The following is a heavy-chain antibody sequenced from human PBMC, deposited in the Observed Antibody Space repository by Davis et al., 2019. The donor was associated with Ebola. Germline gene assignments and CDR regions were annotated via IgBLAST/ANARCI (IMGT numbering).Heavy chain of an antibody. CDR3: ARVGRGAAGFDS. V-gene: IGHV3-73*01. CDR2: IRSKANSYAT. CDR1: GFTFSGSA. D-gene: IGHD6-13*01. Sequence: GESLKISCAASGFTFSGSAMHWVRQASGKGLEWVGRIRSKANSYATAYAASVKGRFTISRDTSRNTLFLQMNSLRADDTATYYCARVGRGAAGFDSWGQGTLVTVSS. J-gene: IGHJ4*02.